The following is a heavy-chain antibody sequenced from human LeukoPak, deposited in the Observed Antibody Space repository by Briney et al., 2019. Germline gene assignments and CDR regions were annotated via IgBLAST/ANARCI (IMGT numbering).Heavy chain of an antibody. CDR2: ISSSSSYI. D-gene: IGHD2-21*02. CDR3: ARDGYCGGDCYSY. J-gene: IGHJ4*02. Sequence: GGSLRLSCAASGFTFSSYSMNWVRQAPGKGLEWVSSISSSSSYIYYADSVKGRFTISRDNAKDSLYLLMNSLRAEDTAVYYCARDGYCGGDCYSYWGQGTLVTVSS. CDR1: GFTFSSYS. V-gene: IGHV3-21*01.